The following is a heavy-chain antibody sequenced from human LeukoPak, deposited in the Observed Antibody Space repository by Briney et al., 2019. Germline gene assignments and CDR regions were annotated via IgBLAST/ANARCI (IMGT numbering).Heavy chain of an antibody. CDR3: AREATGMTRGNWFDP. J-gene: IGHJ5*02. V-gene: IGHV4-59*01. Sequence: SETLSLTCTVSGDSISSSYWSWIRQPPGQGLEWIGNIYFTGSTTYNPSLKSRVTISVDTSKNQFSLKMTSVTAADTAVYYCAREATGMTRGNWFDPWGQGTLITVSS. CDR1: GDSISSSY. CDR2: IYFTGST. D-gene: IGHD1-1*01.